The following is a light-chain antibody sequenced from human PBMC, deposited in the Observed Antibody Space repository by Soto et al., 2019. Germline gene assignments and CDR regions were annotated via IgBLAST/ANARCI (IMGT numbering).Light chain of an antibody. V-gene: IGLV2-14*01. CDR2: DVS. J-gene: IGLJ1*01. Sequence: QPVLTQPASVSGSPGQSITISCTGTSSDIGAYNFVSWYQQHPGKAPKLMIYDVSNRPSGVSDRFSGFKSGDTASLTISGLQAEDEADYYCTSYTTSGSYVFGTGTKVTVL. CDR3: TSYTTSGSYV. CDR1: SSDIGAYNF.